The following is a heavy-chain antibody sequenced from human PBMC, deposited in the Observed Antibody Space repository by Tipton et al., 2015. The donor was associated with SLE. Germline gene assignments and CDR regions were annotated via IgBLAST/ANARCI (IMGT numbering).Heavy chain of an antibody. D-gene: IGHD3-16*01. V-gene: IGHV1-2*02. CDR1: GYTFTGYY. Sequence: QPGAEVKKPGASVKVSCKASGYTFTGYYMHWVRQAPGQGLEWMGWINPNSGGTNYAQKFQGRVTMTRDTSISTAYMELSRLRSDDTAVYYCARDPFEKQPDAFDIWGQGTKVTVSS. CDR3: ARDPFEKQPDAFDI. J-gene: IGHJ3*02. CDR2: INPNSGGT.